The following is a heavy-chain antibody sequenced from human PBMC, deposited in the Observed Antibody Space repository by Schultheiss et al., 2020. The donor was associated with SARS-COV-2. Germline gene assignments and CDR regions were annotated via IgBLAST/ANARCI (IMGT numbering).Heavy chain of an antibody. CDR3: ASYPYSSSEDHAFDI. J-gene: IGHJ3*02. Sequence: GESLKISCAASGFTFDDYAMHWVRQAPGKGLEWVSAISGSGGSTYYADSVKGRFTISRDNSKNTLYLQMNSLRAEDTAVYYCASYPYSSSEDHAFDIWGQGTMVTVSS. CDR1: GFTFDDYA. D-gene: IGHD6-6*01. V-gene: IGHV3-23*01. CDR2: ISGSGGST.